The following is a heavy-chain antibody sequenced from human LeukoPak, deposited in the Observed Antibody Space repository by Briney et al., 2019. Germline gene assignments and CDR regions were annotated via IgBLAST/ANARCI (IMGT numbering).Heavy chain of an antibody. CDR1: GFTFSSSW. V-gene: IGHV3-7*01. J-gene: IGHJ4*02. D-gene: IGHD3-16*01. CDR2: IKPDGSDK. CDR3: ARDPDLGALAY. Sequence: GGSLRLSCAASGFTFSSSWMTWVRQAPGKELEWVAIIKPDGSDKSYVGSVKGRFTISRDNAKNSLYLQMHSLTAEDTAVYNCARDPDLGALAYGGQGPRVPVSS.